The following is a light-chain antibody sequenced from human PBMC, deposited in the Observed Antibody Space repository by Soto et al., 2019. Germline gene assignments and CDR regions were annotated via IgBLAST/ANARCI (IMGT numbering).Light chain of an antibody. CDR1: GNDIGGYNL. J-gene: IGLJ2*01. Sequence: QSALTQPASVSGAPGQSITLSCPGTGNDIGGYNLVSWYQQHPGKAPKLIIYEASERPSGVSDRFSGSRSGNTASLTISTLQAEDEADYSCCSFAGGATFVFGGGTQLTVL. CDR2: EAS. V-gene: IGLV2-23*02. CDR3: CSFAGGATFV.